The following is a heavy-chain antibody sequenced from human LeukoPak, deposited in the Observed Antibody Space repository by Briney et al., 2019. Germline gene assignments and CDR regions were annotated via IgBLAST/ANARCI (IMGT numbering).Heavy chain of an antibody. CDR3: TDSHADY. Sequence: GGSLRLSCAASGFTFSSYAMSWVRQAPGKGLEWVAIISYDGSNKYYADSVKGRFTISRDNSKNTVYLQMNSLRAEDTAVYYCTDSHADYWGQGTLVTVSS. V-gene: IGHV3-30-3*01. J-gene: IGHJ4*02. CDR2: ISYDGSNK. CDR1: GFTFSSYA. D-gene: IGHD2-21*02.